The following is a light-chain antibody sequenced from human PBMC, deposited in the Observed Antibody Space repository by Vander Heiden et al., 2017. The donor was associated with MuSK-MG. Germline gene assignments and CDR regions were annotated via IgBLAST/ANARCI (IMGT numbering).Light chain of an antibody. CDR2: AAS. CDR1: QSVNTY. J-gene: IGKJ1*01. CDR3: QQRSNWPRT. Sequence: EIVLTQSPATLSLSPGDRATLSCRASQSVNTYLAWYQQKPGQAPSLLIYAASHRPTGIPARFSGSGSGTAFTLTISMLEPEDFAVYYCQQRSNWPRTFGQGTKVEIK. V-gene: IGKV3-11*01.